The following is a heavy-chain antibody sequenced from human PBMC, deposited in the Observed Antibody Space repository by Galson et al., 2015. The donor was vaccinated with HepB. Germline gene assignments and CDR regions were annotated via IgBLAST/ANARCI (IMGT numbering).Heavy chain of an antibody. D-gene: IGHD5-24*01. J-gene: IGHJ4*02. Sequence: SLRLSCAASGFTFSSYAMSWVRQAPGKGLEWVSAISGSGGSTYYADSVKGRFTISRDNSKNTLYLQMNSLRAEDTAVYYCAKDGSRGRWLQYYGPYYFDYWGQGTLVTVSS. V-gene: IGHV3-23*01. CDR3: AKDGSRGRWLQYYGPYYFDY. CDR2: ISGSGGST. CDR1: GFTFSSYA.